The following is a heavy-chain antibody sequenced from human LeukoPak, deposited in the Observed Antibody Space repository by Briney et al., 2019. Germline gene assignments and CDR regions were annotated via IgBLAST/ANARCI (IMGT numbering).Heavy chain of an antibody. Sequence: GGSLRLSCAASGFTFSSYEMNWVRQAPGKGLEWVSYISSSGSTIYYADSVKGRFTISRGNAKNSLYLQMNSLRAEDTAVYYCAREDSTLDYWGQGTLVTVSS. CDR2: ISSSGSTI. V-gene: IGHV3-48*03. J-gene: IGHJ4*02. D-gene: IGHD6-13*01. CDR3: AREDSTLDY. CDR1: GFTFSSYE.